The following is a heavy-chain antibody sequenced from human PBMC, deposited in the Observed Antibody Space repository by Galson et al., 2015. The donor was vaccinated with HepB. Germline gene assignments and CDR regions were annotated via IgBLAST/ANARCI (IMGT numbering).Heavy chain of an antibody. CDR3: ATGPEGNTGDYYYYMDV. V-gene: IGHV1-24*01. CDR1: GYTLTELS. D-gene: IGHD2/OR15-2a*01. J-gene: IGHJ6*03. Sequence: SVKVSCKVSGYTLTELSMHWVRQAPGKGLEWMGGFDPEDGETIYAQKFQGRVTMTEDTSTDTAYMELSSLRSEDTAVYYCATGPEGNTGDYYYYMDVWGKGTTVTVSS. CDR2: FDPEDGET.